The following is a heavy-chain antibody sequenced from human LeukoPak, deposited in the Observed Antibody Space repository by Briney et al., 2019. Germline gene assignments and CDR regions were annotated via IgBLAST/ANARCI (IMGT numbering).Heavy chain of an antibody. V-gene: IGHV3-33*01. CDR3: ARPSISLWFGELAPMDV. J-gene: IGHJ6*02. CDR2: IWYDGSNK. Sequence: GESLRLSCAASGFTFSSYGMHWVRQAPGKGLERVAVIWYDGSNKYYADSVKGRFTISRDNSKNTLYLQMNSLRAEDTAVYYCARPSISLWFGELAPMDVWGQGTTVTVSS. CDR1: GFTFSSYG. D-gene: IGHD3-10*01.